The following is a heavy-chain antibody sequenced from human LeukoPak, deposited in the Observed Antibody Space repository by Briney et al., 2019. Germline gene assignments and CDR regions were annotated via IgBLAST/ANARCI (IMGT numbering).Heavy chain of an antibody. CDR2: IWYDGSNK. J-gene: IGHJ6*02. Sequence: PGRSLRLSCAASGFTFSSYGMHWVRQAPGKGLEWVAVIWYDGSNKYYADSVKGRFTISRDNSKNTLCLQMNSLRAEDTAVYYCARAYYYDSSGYVYYYYGMDVWGQGTTVTVSS. CDR1: GFTFSSYG. CDR3: ARAYYYDSSGYVYYYYGMDV. D-gene: IGHD3-22*01. V-gene: IGHV3-33*01.